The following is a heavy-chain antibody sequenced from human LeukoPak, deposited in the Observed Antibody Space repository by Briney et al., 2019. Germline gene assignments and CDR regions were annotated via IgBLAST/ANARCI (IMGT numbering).Heavy chain of an antibody. CDR2: IYTSGST. CDR1: GGSISSCY. CDR3: ARGYYYDSRSPVGY. D-gene: IGHD3-22*01. Sequence: PSETLSLTCTVSGGSISSCYWSWIRQPAGKGLEWIGRIYTSGSTNYNPSLKSRVTISVDTSKNQFSLKLSSVTAADTAVYYCARGYYYDSRSPVGYWGQGTLVTVSS. V-gene: IGHV4-4*07. J-gene: IGHJ4*02.